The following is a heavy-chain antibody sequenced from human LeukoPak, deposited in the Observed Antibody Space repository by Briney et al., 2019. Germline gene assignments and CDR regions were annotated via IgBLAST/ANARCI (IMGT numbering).Heavy chain of an antibody. CDR1: GESFSGYY. D-gene: IGHD2-15*01. Sequence: SETLSLTCNVYGESFSGYYWTWIRQAPGKGLEWIGEMNHSGSTTYNPSLKSRITISVDTSKNQFSLKLSSVTAADTAVYYCARGAGRYCSGGSCYSYYYYMDVWGKGTTVTISS. V-gene: IGHV4-34*01. J-gene: IGHJ6*03. CDR2: MNHSGST. CDR3: ARGAGRYCSGGSCYSYYYYMDV.